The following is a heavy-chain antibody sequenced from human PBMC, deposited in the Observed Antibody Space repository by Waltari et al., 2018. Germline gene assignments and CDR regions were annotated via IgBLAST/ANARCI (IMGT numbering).Heavy chain of an antibody. CDR3: ARLRSSSWYSDY. CDR2: IYHSGIT. D-gene: IGHD6-13*01. J-gene: IGHJ4*02. Sequence: QVQLQESGPGLVKPSETLSLTCAVSGYSISSGYYWGWIRQPPGKGLEWIGSIYHSGITYYNPSLKGRVTISVDTSKNQFSLKLSSVTAADTAVYYCARLRSSSWYSDYWGQGTLVTVSS. V-gene: IGHV4-38-2*01. CDR1: GYSISSGYY.